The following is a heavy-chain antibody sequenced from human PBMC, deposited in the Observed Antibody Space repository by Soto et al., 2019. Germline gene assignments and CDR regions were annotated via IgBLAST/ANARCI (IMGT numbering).Heavy chain of an antibody. CDR1: GSTFSSYA. D-gene: IGHD6-13*01. Sequence: SVKVSCEASGSTFSSYAISWVRQARGQGLGWMGGIIPIFGTANYAQKFQGRVTINADESTSTAYMELSSLRSEETAVYYCARKAGIAAAAARPHGMDVWGQG. CDR2: IIPIFGTA. CDR3: ARKAGIAAAAARPHGMDV. J-gene: IGHJ6*01. V-gene: IGHV1-69*13.